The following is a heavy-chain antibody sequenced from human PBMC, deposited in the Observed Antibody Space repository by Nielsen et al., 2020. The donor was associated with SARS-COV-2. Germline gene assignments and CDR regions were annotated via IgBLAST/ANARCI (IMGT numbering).Heavy chain of an antibody. D-gene: IGHD6-13*01. CDR3: ARISVSSWLKTGAFDI. CDR1: GYTFSNFG. J-gene: IGHJ3*02. CDR2: ISPYNGNT. Sequence: ASVKVSCKASGYTFSNFGINWVRQAPGQGLEWMGWISPYNGNTNYAQKVQGRVTVTTDTSTSTAYMELRSLRSDDTAVYYCARISVSSWLKTGAFDIWGQGTMVTVSS. V-gene: IGHV1-18*01.